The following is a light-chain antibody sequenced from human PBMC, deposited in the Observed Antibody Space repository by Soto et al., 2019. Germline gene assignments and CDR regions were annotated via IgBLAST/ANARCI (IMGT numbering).Light chain of an antibody. CDR3: QQRTEWPLT. V-gene: IGKV3-11*01. J-gene: IGKJ4*01. Sequence: VLPQSPATLSVSPGDRATLYCRASQYIDNFLGWYQQKPGQPTRLLVYDASTRATGIPSRFSGSGSGADFTLTISNLEPDDFAIYYWQQRTEWPLTFGGGTKV. CDR2: DAS. CDR1: QYIDNF.